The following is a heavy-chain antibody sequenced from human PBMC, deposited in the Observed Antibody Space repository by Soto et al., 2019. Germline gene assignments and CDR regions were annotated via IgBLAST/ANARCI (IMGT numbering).Heavy chain of an antibody. V-gene: IGHV3-74*01. CDR3: ARWVPDHYGSDS. Sequence: EEQLVESGGNLVQPGGSLRLSCAASGFTFNRYWMHWVRQTPERGLMWVSRINGDARRTNYADSVKSRFTISRDNTKNTVYLQMDSLRVKDTAVYYCARWVPDHYGSDSWGQGTLVTVSS. D-gene: IGHD4-17*01. CDR2: INGDARRT. J-gene: IGHJ4*02. CDR1: GFTFNRYW.